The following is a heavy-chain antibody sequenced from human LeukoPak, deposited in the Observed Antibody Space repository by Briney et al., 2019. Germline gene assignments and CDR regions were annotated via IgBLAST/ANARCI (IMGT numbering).Heavy chain of an antibody. V-gene: IGHV3-23*01. J-gene: IGHJ4*02. CDR1: GFTFSSFG. CDR2: ISRSGGST. D-gene: IGHD5-12*01. Sequence: PGGSLRLSCAASGFTFSSFGLSWVRQAPGQGLERVSAISRSGGSTYYADSVKGRFTISRDNSKTTLYLQMNSLRAEDTALYYCAKSPTAYDYYDYWGQGTLVTVSS. CDR3: AKSPTAYDYYDY.